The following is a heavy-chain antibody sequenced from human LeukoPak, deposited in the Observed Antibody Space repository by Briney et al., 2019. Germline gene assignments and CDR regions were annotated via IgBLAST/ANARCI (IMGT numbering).Heavy chain of an antibody. V-gene: IGHV1-2*06. CDR2: MHPNSGAT. CDR1: GYIFTDYY. Sequence: ASVKVSCKASGYIFTDYYIYWVRQAPGQGLAWMGRMHPNSGATKYAQKFQGRVTMTRDTSISTAYMELNRLTSDDTAVYYCARDDTYEGTGFDSWGQGTLVTVSS. D-gene: IGHD3-16*01. J-gene: IGHJ4*02. CDR3: ARDDTYEGTGFDS.